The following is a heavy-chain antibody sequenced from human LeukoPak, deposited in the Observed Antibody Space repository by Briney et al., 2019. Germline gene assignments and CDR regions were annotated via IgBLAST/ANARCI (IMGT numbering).Heavy chain of an antibody. V-gene: IGHV1-2*02. CDR1: GYTFTGYY. Sequence: ASVKVSCKASGYTFTGYYIHWVRQAPGQGLEWMGWINPNSGGTNYAQKFLGKVTMTRDTSISTAYMELSRLRSDDTAVYYCARVKYSGFGAPAEYFFDFWGQGTLVTVSS. D-gene: IGHD2/OR15-2a*01. CDR3: ARVKYSGFGAPAEYFFDF. CDR2: INPNSGGT. J-gene: IGHJ4*02.